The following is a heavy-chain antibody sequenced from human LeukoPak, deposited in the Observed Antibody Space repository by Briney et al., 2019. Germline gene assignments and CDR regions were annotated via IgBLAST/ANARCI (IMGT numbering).Heavy chain of an antibody. J-gene: IGHJ4*02. CDR3: ARDFEEGGLLGTDY. D-gene: IGHD1-26*01. CDR2: ISYDGSNK. CDR1: GFTFSSYA. V-gene: IGHV3-30-3*01. Sequence: PGGSLRLSCAASGFTFSSYALHWVRQAPGKGLEWVAVISYDGSNKYYADSVKGRFTISRDNSKNTLYLQMNSLRAEDTAVYYCARDFEEGGLLGTDYWGQGTLVTVSS.